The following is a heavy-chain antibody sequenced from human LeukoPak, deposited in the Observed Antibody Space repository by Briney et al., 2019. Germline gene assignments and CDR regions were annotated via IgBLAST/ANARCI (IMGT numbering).Heavy chain of an antibody. CDR1: GGSFSGYY. V-gene: IGHV4-34*01. CDR2: INHSGST. CDR3: ARGIKRSFDY. J-gene: IGHJ4*02. Sequence: PSETLSLTCAVYGGSFSGYYWSWIRQPPGKGLEWIGEINHSGSTNYNPSLKSRVIISVDTSKNQFSLKLSSVTAADTAVYYCARGIKRSFDYWGQGTLVTVSS. D-gene: IGHD1-1*01.